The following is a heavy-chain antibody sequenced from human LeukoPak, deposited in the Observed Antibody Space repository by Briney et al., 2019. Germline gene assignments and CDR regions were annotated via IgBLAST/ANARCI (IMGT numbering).Heavy chain of an antibody. J-gene: IGHJ3*02. Sequence: SETLSLTCSVSGGSISRYYWSWIRQPPGKGLEWIGYIYYSGSADYNPSLKSRVTISVDTSKNQFSLKLRSVTAADTAMYYCARAPHTAIVWDDVFDIWGQGTTVTVSS. CDR3: ARAPHTAIVWDDVFDI. CDR1: GGSISRYY. D-gene: IGHD5-18*01. V-gene: IGHV4-59*01. CDR2: IYYSGSA.